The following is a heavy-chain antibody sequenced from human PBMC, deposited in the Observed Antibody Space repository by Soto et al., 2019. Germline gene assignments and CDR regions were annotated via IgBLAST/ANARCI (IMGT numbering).Heavy chain of an antibody. Sequence: QVQLQESGPGLVKPSETLSLTCTVSGGSISSYYWSWIRQPPGKGLEWIGYIYYSGSTNYNPSLQSRVTISVDTSTNQLSLKLSAVTAADTAVYYCARATVTTVIGGLPAYYFDYWGQGTLVTVSS. J-gene: IGHJ4*02. CDR3: ARATVTTVIGGLPAYYFDY. V-gene: IGHV4-59*01. CDR1: GGSISSYY. D-gene: IGHD4-17*01. CDR2: IYYSGST.